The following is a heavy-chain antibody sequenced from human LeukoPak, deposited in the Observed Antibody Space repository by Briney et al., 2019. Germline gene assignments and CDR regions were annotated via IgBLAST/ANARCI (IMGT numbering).Heavy chain of an antibody. CDR3: ARVPESITMINAYGMDV. J-gene: IGHJ6*02. V-gene: IGHV1-24*01. Sequence: ASVKASCKVSGYTLTELSMHWVRQAPGKGLEWMGGFDPEDGETIYAQKFQGRVTMTEDTSTDTAYMELSSLRSEDTAVYYCARVPESITMINAYGMDVWGQGTTVTVSS. D-gene: IGHD3-22*01. CDR2: FDPEDGET. CDR1: GYTLTELS.